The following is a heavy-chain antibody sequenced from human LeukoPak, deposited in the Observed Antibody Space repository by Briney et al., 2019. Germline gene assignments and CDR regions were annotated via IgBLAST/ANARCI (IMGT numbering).Heavy chain of an antibody. CDR2: ISDDGSYT. Sequence: GGSLRLSCAASGLSFSSHWVHWFRQPPGKGLVWVSRISDDGSYTSNVDSVKGRFTISRDNVNNMLYLHMNSLRAEDTAVYYCASFGISWRSSYWGQGTLVTVSS. CDR3: ASFGISWRSSY. V-gene: IGHV3-74*01. D-gene: IGHD2-21*01. CDR1: GLSFSSHW. J-gene: IGHJ4*02.